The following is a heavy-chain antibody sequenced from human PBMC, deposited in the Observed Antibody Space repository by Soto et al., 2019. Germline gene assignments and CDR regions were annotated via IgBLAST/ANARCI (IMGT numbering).Heavy chain of an antibody. CDR2: ISPNNGST. CDR1: GYTFTSYG. V-gene: IGHV1-18*01. J-gene: IGHJ6*02. Sequence: GASVKVSCKASGYTFTSYGISWVRQAPGQGLEWMGWISPNNGSTNYAQKFQGWVTMTTDTSISTAYMELSRLRSDDTALYYCARGAYYYDTQYLMDVWGQGTTVTVSS. D-gene: IGHD3-22*01. CDR3: ARGAYYYDTQYLMDV.